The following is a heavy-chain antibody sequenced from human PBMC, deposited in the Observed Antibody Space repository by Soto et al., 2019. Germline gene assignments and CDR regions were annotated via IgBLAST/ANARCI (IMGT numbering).Heavy chain of an antibody. CDR1: GFTFSEYS. CDR3: VKVSTFYDILTGYYSTNFFDP. J-gene: IGHJ5*02. D-gene: IGHD3-9*01. V-gene: IGHV3-64D*06. Sequence: AGGSLRLSCSASGFTFSEYSMHWVRQAPGKGLQYVSTISSDGDITYYADCVKGRFTISRDNSKNTLYLQMNSLRPEDTAVYYCVKVSTFYDILTGYYSTNFFDPWGQGTLVTVSS. CDR2: ISSDGDIT.